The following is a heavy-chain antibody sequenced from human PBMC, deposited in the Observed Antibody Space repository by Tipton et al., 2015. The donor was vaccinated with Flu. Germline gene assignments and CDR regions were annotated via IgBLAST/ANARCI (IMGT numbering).Heavy chain of an antibody. CDR2: IYQSGST. V-gene: IGHV4-39*07. CDR3: ARDRNRRDFWSHYMDV. J-gene: IGHJ6*03. D-gene: IGHD3-3*01. CDR1: GGSISSSSYY. Sequence: TLSLTCTVSGGSISSSSYYWGWIRQPPGKGLEWIGSIYQSGSTYYNPSLKSRVTISVDTSNNQFSPKLSSVTAADTAVYYCARDRNRRDFWSHYMDVWGKGTTVTVSS.